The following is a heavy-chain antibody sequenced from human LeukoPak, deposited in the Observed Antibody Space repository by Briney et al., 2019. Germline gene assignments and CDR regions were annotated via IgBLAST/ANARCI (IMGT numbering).Heavy chain of an antibody. CDR3: ARTYAPDYCGGDCYPPEYFQH. Sequence: GGSLRLSCAASGFTFSDYYMSWIRQAPGKGLEWVSYISSSGSTIYYADSVKGRFTISRDNAKNSLYLQMNSLRAEDTAVYYCARTYAPDYCGGDCYPPEYFQHWGQGTLVIVSS. D-gene: IGHD2-21*02. CDR2: ISSSGSTI. CDR1: GFTFSDYY. V-gene: IGHV3-11*01. J-gene: IGHJ1*01.